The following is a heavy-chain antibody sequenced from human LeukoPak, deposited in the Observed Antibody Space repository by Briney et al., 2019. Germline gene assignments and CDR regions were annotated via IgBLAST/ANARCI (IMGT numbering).Heavy chain of an antibody. J-gene: IGHJ4*02. CDR2: IYYSGST. Sequence: PSETLSLTCTVSGGSISSYYWSWIRQPPGKGLEWIGYIYYSGSTNYIPSLKSRVTISVDTSKNQFSLKLSSVTAADTAVYYCARGAAARPFDYWGQGTLVTVSS. D-gene: IGHD6-6*01. V-gene: IGHV4-59*01. CDR1: GGSISSYY. CDR3: ARGAAARPFDY.